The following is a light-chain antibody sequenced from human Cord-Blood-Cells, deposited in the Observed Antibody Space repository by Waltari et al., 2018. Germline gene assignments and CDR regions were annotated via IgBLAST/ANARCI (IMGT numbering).Light chain of an antibody. CDR1: QSISSS. V-gene: IGKV1-5*01. CDR3: QQYNSYWT. Sequence: DIQMTQSPSTLSASVGDRVTLTCRASQSISSSLAWNQQKPGKAPKLLIYNASSLESGVPSRFSCSGSGTEITLTISSLQPDDFATYYCQQYNSYWTFGQGTKVEIK. CDR2: NAS. J-gene: IGKJ1*01.